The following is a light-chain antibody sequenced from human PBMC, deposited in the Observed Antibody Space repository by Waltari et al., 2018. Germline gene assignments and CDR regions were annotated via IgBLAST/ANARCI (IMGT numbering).Light chain of an antibody. V-gene: IGKV3-20*01. CDR3: QHYLRLPVA. J-gene: IGKJ1*01. CDR1: QSLNRA. CDR2: GVS. Sequence: EIVLTQSHDTLSLSPGERATLSCRASQSLNRALAWYQQKPGQAPRLLIYGVSTRATGIPDRFSGSGSGADFSLTITRLEPEDFAVYYCQHYLRLPVAFGEGTKVDIK.